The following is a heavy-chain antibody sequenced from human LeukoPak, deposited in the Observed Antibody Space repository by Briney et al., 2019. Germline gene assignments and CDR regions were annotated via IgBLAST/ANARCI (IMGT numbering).Heavy chain of an antibody. Sequence: PGGSLRLSCAASGFTFSSYWMHWVRQVPGKGLVWVSRINSDGSSTSYADSVKGRFTVSRDNADNTMFLQMNSVRDEDTAVYYCATKQWLAPPPDSWGQGTPVTVSS. J-gene: IGHJ4*02. V-gene: IGHV3-74*01. CDR3: ATKQWLAPPPDS. CDR2: INSDGSST. D-gene: IGHD6-19*01. CDR1: GFTFSSYW.